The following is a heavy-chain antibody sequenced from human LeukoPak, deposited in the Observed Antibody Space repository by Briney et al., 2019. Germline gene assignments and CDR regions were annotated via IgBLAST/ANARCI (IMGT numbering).Heavy chain of an antibody. V-gene: IGHV1-18*01. J-gene: IGHJ4*02. CDR2: ISDYNGNT. CDR3: ARGGYSGYDLDY. D-gene: IGHD5-12*01. CDR1: GYTFPSYG. Sequence: AAVKVSCKASGYTFPSYGISWVRQAPGQGLEWMGWISDYNGNTKYAQKLQGRVTMTTDTSTTTAYMELRSLRSDDTAVYYCARGGYSGYDLDYWGQGTLVTVSS.